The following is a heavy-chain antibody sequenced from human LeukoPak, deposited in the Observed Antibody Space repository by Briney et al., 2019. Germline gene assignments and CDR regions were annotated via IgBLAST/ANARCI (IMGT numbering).Heavy chain of an antibody. CDR2: INPNSGGT. D-gene: IGHD3-16*01. V-gene: IGHV1-2*02. Sequence: ASVKVSCKASGYTFTGYYMHWVRQAPGQGLEWMGWINPNSGGTISSQNFQGRVTLTRDTSISTAYMELSRLRSDDTAVYYCARDGGAQRAFDIWGQGTMVTVSS. CDR1: GYTFTGYY. CDR3: ARDGGAQRAFDI. J-gene: IGHJ3*02.